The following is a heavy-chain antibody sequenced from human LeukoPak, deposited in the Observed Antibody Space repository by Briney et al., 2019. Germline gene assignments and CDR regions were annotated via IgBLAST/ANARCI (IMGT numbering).Heavy chain of an antibody. CDR3: TKTYYYGSGSLDY. Sequence: KLGGSLRLSCAASGFTFSNAWMGWVRQAPGKGLEWVGRIKSKTDGGTTDYAAPVKGRFTISRDDSKNTLYLQMNSLKTEDTAIYYCTKTYYYGSGSLDYWGQGTLVTVSS. CDR2: IKSKTDGGTT. J-gene: IGHJ4*02. D-gene: IGHD3-10*01. CDR1: GFTFSNAW. V-gene: IGHV3-15*01.